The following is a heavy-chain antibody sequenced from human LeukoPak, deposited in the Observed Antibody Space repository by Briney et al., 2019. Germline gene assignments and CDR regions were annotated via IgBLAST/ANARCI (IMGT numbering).Heavy chain of an antibody. CDR1: GYTFANYY. Sequence: ASVKVSCKASGYTFANYYMHWVRQAPGQGLEWMGIINPSGGSTSYAQKFQGRVTMTRDMSTSTVYMELSSLRSEDTAVYYCARGGGYCSGGSCYPNWFDPWGQGTLVTVSS. J-gene: IGHJ5*02. CDR3: ARGGGYCSGGSCYPNWFDP. D-gene: IGHD2-15*01. V-gene: IGHV1-46*01. CDR2: INPSGGST.